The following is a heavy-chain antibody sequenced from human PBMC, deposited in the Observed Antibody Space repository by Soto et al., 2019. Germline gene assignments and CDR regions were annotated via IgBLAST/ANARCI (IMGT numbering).Heavy chain of an antibody. V-gene: IGHV3-23*01. CDR3: AKSLHYYDSSGYAAFDI. CDR2: ISGSGGST. J-gene: IGHJ3*02. D-gene: IGHD3-22*01. CDR1: GFTFSSYA. Sequence: PGGSLRLSCAASGFTFSSYAMSWVRQAPGKGLEWVSAISGSGGSTYYADSVKGRFTISRDNSKNTLYLQMNSLRAEDTAVYYCAKSLHYYDSSGYAAFDIWGQGTMVTVS.